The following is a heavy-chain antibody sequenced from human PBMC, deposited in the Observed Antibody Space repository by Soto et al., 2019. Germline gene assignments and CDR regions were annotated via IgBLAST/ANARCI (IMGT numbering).Heavy chain of an antibody. J-gene: IGHJ6*02. Sequence: ASVKVSCKESGYRFVDDYIHWVRQAPGQGLEWMGIISPKGGESKHAQKFQGRVTMTMDTSTSPVYMDLRSLTSEDTAVYYCARVHCGGDCRPGEWFYYYGMDVLGQGTTVTVSS. CDR3: ARVHCGGDCRPGEWFYYYGMDV. D-gene: IGHD2-21*01. V-gene: IGHV1-46*01. CDR2: ISPKGGES. CDR1: GYRFVDDY.